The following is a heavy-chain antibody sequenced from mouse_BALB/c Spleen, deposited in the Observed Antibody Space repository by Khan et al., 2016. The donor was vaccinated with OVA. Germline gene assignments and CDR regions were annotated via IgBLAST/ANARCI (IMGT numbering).Heavy chain of an antibody. J-gene: IGHJ2*01. CDR2: ISYSGSP. CDR3: ARTARIKY. D-gene: IGHD1-2*01. CDR1: GYSITSGYG. V-gene: IGHV3-2*02. Sequence: DVQLQESGPGLVKPSQSLSLTCTVTGYSITSGYGWNWIRQFPGNQLEWMGYISYSGSPNYNPSLKSRISITRDTSKNQFFLQLNSVPTEDTATYYCARTARIKYWGQGTTLTVSS.